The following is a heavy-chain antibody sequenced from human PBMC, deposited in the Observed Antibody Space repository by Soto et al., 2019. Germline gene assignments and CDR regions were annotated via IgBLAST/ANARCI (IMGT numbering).Heavy chain of an antibody. Sequence: SETLSLTCAVYGGSFSGYYWSWIRQPPGKGLEWIGEINHSGSTNYNPSLKSRVTISVDTSKNQFSLKLSSVTAADTAVYYCARGHYYGSGSYGYWGQGTLVTVSS. D-gene: IGHD3-10*01. V-gene: IGHV4-34*01. CDR2: INHSGST. CDR1: GGSFSGYY. CDR3: ARGHYYGSGSYGY. J-gene: IGHJ4*02.